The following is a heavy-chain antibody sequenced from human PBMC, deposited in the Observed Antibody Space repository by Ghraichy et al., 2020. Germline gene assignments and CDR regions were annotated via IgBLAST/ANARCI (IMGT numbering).Heavy chain of an antibody. CDR2: FNYGGNT. CDR3: ARLPTGFPNWVDP. D-gene: IGHD1-14*01. CDR1: GGSITRGTYY. J-gene: IGHJ5*02. Sequence: SETLSLTCTVSGGSITRGTYYYWGWIRRPPGKGLEWIGHFNYGGNTFYNPSLQSRVTISVDTSKNLVSLKLNYVNAADTAVYYCARLPTGFPNWVDPWGRGILVTVSS. V-gene: IGHV4-39*01.